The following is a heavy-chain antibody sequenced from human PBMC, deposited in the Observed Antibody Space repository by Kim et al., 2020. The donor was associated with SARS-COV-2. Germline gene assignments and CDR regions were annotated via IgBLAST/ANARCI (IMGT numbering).Heavy chain of an antibody. CDR2: INPSGGST. D-gene: IGHD4-4*01. J-gene: IGHJ6*02. CDR1: GYTFTSYY. V-gene: IGHV1-46*01. CDR3: ARDRWNTVGYYYYGMDV. Sequence: ASVKVSCKASGYTFTSYYMHWVRQAPGQGLEWMGIINPSGGSTSYAQKFQGRVTMTRDTSTSTVYMELSSLRSEDTAVYYCARDRWNTVGYYYYGMDVWGQGTTVTVSS.